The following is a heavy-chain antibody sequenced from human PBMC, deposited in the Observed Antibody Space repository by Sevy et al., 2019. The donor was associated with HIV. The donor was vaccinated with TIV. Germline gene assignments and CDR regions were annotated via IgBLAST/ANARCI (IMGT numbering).Heavy chain of an antibody. J-gene: IGHJ4*02. D-gene: IGHD6-13*01. CDR1: GFTFSSHG. Sequence: GGSLRLSCAASGFTFSSHGMHWVRQAPGKGLEWVAVKSYDGSYKSYGDSVKGRFTISRDDSKNTLYLQMNSLRPEDTAMYYCARDSGYSINWYPAYWGQGTLVTVSS. CDR3: ARDSGYSINWYPAY. V-gene: IGHV3-30*03. CDR2: KSYDGSYK.